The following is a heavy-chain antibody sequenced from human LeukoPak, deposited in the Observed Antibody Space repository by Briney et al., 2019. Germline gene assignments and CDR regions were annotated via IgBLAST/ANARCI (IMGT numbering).Heavy chain of an antibody. V-gene: IGHV3-23*01. Sequence: GGSLRLSCAASGFTFSSYAMSWVRQAPGKGLEWVSAISGSGGGTYYADSVKGRFTISRDNSKNTLYLQMNSLRAQDTAVYYCATSRYYDSSGLSDYWGQGTLVTVSS. CDR1: GFTFSSYA. CDR2: ISGSGGGT. D-gene: IGHD3-22*01. CDR3: ATSRYYDSSGLSDY. J-gene: IGHJ4*02.